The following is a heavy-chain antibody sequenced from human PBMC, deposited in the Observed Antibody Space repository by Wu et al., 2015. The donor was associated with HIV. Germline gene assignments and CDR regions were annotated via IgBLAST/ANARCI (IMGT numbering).Heavy chain of an antibody. J-gene: IGHJ4*02. D-gene: IGHD3-22*01. V-gene: IGHV1-69*13. CDR2: IIPSFDIT. CDR3: ARNKYYYDSSGYYYVNYFDY. Sequence: QVQLVQSGAEVKKPGSSVKVSCKASGGTFNSYAISWVRQDPGQGLEWMGRIIPSFDITDSAQKFQDRVTITADESTSTAYMELSSLRSEDTAVYYCARNKYYYDSSGYYYVNYFDYWGQGTLVTVSS. CDR1: GGTFNSYA.